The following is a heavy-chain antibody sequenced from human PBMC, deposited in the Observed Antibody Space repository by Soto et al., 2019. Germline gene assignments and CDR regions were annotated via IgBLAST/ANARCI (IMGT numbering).Heavy chain of an antibody. D-gene: IGHD6-13*01. CDR3: ARAKAPLYSSSWYWFDP. J-gene: IGHJ5*02. CDR1: GGSISSSNW. CDR2: IYYSGST. V-gene: IGHV4-4*02. Sequence: SETLSLTCAVSGGSISSSNWWSWVRQPPGKGLEWIGDIYYSGSTNYNPSLKSRVTISVDTSKNQFSLKLSSVTAADTAVYYCARAKAPLYSSSWYWFDPWGQGTLVTVSS.